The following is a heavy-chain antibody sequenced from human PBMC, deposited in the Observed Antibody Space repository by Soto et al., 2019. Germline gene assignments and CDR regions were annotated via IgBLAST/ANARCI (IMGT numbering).Heavy chain of an antibody. J-gene: IGHJ4*02. Sequence: GGSLRLSCAASGFTFSSYGMHWVRQAPGKGLEWVAVIWYDGSNKFYADSVKGRFTISRDNSKNTLYLQMNSLRAEDTAVYYCATGIAVAGMLDYWGQGTLVTVSS. CDR1: GFTFSSYG. CDR3: ATGIAVAGMLDY. V-gene: IGHV3-33*01. CDR2: IWYDGSNK. D-gene: IGHD6-19*01.